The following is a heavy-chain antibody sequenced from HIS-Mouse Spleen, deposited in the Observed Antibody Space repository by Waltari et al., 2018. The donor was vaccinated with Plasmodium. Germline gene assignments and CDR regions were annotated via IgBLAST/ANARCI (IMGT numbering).Heavy chain of an antibody. J-gene: IGHJ4*02. CDR2: IYYSGST. CDR1: GGSLSRGAYY. V-gene: IGHV4-31*03. Sequence: QVQLQESGPGLVKPSQTLSLPCTVSGGSLSRGAYYWSWIRQHPGKGLEWIGYIYYSGSTYYNPSLKSRVTISVDTSKNQFSLKLSSVTAADTAVYYCARSLVRGSSVGFDYWGQGTLVTVSS. D-gene: IGHD6-6*01. CDR3: ARSLVRGSSVGFDY.